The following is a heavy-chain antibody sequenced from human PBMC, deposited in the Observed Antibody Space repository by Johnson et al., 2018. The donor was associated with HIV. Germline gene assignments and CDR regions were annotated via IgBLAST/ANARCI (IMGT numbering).Heavy chain of an antibody. CDR3: ARDPTYYYDSSGYIQGGAFDI. V-gene: IGHV3-7*01. D-gene: IGHD3-22*01. J-gene: IGHJ3*02. Sequence: VQLVESGGGVVQPGRSLRLSCAASGFTFSSYWMSWVRQAPGKGLEWVANIKQEGSEKYYVDSVKGRFTISRDHAKNSLYLQMNSLRAEDTAVYYCARDPTYYYDSSGYIQGGAFDIWGQGTMVTVSS. CDR2: IKQEGSEK. CDR1: GFTFSSYW.